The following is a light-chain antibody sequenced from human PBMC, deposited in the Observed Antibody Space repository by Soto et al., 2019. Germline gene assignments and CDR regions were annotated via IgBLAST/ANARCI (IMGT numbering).Light chain of an antibody. CDR1: SSDVGAYNY. Sequence: QSALTQPASVSGSPGQSITISCTGTSSDVGAYNYVSWYQQHPGNAPKLMIYDVSNRPSGVSNRFSGSKSGNRASLTISGLQAKDEAAYYCSSYTRSSPLVFGGGTKLTVL. J-gene: IGLJ2*01. V-gene: IGLV2-14*03. CDR2: DVS. CDR3: SSYTRSSPLV.